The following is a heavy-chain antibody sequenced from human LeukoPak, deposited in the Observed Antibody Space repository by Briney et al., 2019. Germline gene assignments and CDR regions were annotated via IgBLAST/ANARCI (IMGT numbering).Heavy chain of an antibody. V-gene: IGHV4-59*01. Sequence: SETLSLTCTVSGGSISSYYWSWIRQPPGKGLEWIGYIYYSRSTNYNPSLKGRVTISVDTSKNQFSLKLSSVTAADTAVYYCAGEGRSSGWYWFDPWGQGTLVTVSS. J-gene: IGHJ5*02. CDR2: IYYSRST. D-gene: IGHD6-19*01. CDR1: GGSISSYY. CDR3: AGEGRSSGWYWFDP.